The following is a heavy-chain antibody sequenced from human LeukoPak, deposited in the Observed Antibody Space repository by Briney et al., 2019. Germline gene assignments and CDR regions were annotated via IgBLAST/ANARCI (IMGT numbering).Heavy chain of an antibody. J-gene: IGHJ4*02. CDR1: GFTFDDYA. CDR3: AKATPSGVSWGNYYFDY. V-gene: IGHV3-9*03. CDR2: ISGNSGSI. Sequence: GRSQRLSCAASGFTFDDYAMHWVRQAPGKGLEWVSGISGNSGSIGYADSVKGRFTISRDNAKNSLYLQMNSLRAEDMALYYCAKATPSGVSWGNYYFDYWGQGTLVTVSS. D-gene: IGHD7-27*01.